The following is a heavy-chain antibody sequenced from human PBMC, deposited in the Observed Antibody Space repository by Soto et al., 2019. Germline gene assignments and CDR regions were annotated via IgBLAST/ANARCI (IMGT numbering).Heavy chain of an antibody. J-gene: IGHJ6*02. V-gene: IGHV3-15*07. CDR3: TTATVLLWFGELDYYYGMDV. CDR1: GFTFSNAW. CDR2: IKSKTDGGTT. D-gene: IGHD3-10*01. Sequence: GGSLRLSCAASGFTFSNAWMNWVRQAPGKGLEWVGRIKSKTDGGTTDYAAPVKGRFTISRDDSNNTLYLQMNSLKTEDTAVYYCTTATVLLWFGELDYYYGMDVWGQGTTVTVSS.